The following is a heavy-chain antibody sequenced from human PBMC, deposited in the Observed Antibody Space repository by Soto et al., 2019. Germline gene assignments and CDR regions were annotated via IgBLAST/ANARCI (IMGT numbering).Heavy chain of an antibody. V-gene: IGHV3-23*01. CDR3: AKARDTYRTIRYFDY. CDR1: GFTFSSYA. D-gene: IGHD1-1*01. CDR2: ISGSGGST. Sequence: GGSLRLCCAASGFTFSSYAMSWVRQGPGKGLEWVSAISGSGGSTYYADSVKGRFTISRDNSKNTLYLQMNSLTPQDTALYSFAKARDTYRTIRYFDYSGQGTLVTVSS. J-gene: IGHJ4*02.